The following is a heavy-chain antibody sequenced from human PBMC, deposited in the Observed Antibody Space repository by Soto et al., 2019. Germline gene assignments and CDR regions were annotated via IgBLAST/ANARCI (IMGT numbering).Heavy chain of an antibody. Sequence: GGSLRLSCAASGFTFSSYAMSWVRQAPGKGLEWVSGISGSGDSTYYADSVKGRFTISRDNSKNTLYLQMNSLRAEDTAVYYCARNPGYYHGSGSYLLYNWFDPWGQGTLVTAPQ. CDR2: ISGSGDST. CDR1: GFTFSSYA. V-gene: IGHV3-23*01. CDR3: ARNPGYYHGSGSYLLYNWFDP. J-gene: IGHJ5*02. D-gene: IGHD3-10*01.